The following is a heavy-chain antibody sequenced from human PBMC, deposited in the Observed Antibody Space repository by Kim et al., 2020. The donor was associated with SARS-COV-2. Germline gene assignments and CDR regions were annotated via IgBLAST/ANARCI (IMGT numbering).Heavy chain of an antibody. CDR2: VSYDENKK. CDR1: GFSFSSYG. D-gene: IGHD3-9*01. CDR3: AKDHILAGYRYFDA. J-gene: IGHJ4*02. Sequence: GGSLRLSCAAFGFSFSSYGMHWVRQTPGKGLEWVTFVSYDENKKYYADSVKGQFTISRDNSKNTVYLQMDSLKAEDTAVYYCAKDHILAGYRYFDAWGQGTLVTVSP. V-gene: IGHV3-30*02.